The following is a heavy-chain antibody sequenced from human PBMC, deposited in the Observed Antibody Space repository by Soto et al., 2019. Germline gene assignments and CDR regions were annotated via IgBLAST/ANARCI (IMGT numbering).Heavy chain of an antibody. Sequence: QVQLQQWGVGLLKPSETLSLTCAFAGGSFSGYNGKWIRQPPGKGMGWIGEINHSGSTNYNPSHKSRVTISVNTSKNQFYLNLSSVTAADAAIDYWARADYEDYWYFDVWGRGTLVSVSS. CDR1: GGSFSGYN. CDR2: INHSGST. J-gene: IGHJ2*01. D-gene: IGHD4-17*01. V-gene: IGHV4-34*02. CDR3: ARADYEDYWYFDV.